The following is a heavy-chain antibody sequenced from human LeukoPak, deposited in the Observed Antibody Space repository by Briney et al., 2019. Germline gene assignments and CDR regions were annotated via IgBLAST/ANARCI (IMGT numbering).Heavy chain of an antibody. CDR2: ISYDGSNK. CDR1: GFTFSSYG. J-gene: IGHJ2*01. D-gene: IGHD3-10*01. CDR3: AKEAAGGWYFDL. V-gene: IGHV3-30*18. Sequence: PGRSLRLSCAASGFTFSSYGMHWVRQAPGKGLEWVAVISYDGSNKYYADSVKGRFTISRDNSKNTLYLQMNSLRAEDTAVYYCAKEAAGGWYFDLWGRGTLVTVSS.